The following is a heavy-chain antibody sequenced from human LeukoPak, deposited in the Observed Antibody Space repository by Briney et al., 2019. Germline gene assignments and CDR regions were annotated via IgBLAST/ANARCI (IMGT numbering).Heavy chain of an antibody. J-gene: IGHJ3*02. D-gene: IGHD3-10*01. CDR2: VSTSGRST. CDR1: GFTFITYA. Sequence: PGGSLIIHLSASGFTFITYASCWVRQAPGKGLEWVSTVSTSGRSTYYADSVKGRFTISRDNSKNTLSLQMNSLRAEDTAVYYCAKGLNGYGSGRYSHGDASDIRGDGELVTVSS. V-gene: IGHV3-23*01. CDR3: AKGLNGYGSGRYSHGDASDI.